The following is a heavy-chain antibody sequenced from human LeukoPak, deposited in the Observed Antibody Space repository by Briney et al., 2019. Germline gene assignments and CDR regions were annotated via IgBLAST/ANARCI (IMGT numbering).Heavy chain of an antibody. CDR1: GGSLSGYY. D-gene: IGHD6-13*01. Sequence: SETLSLTCAVYGGSLSGYYWSWIRQPPGKGLEWIGEINHSGNTNYNPSLKSRVIISVDTSKKQFSLKLSSVTAADTAVYYCAREKAAAGKIDYWGQGTLVTVSS. V-gene: IGHV4-34*01. CDR2: INHSGNT. CDR3: AREKAAAGKIDY. J-gene: IGHJ4*02.